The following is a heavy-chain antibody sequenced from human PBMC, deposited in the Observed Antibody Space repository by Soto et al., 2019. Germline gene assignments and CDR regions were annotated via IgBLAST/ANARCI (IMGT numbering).Heavy chain of an antibody. CDR1: GGSISSSSYY. V-gene: IGHV4-39*01. CDR2: IYYSGST. D-gene: IGHD6-13*01. J-gene: IGHJ6*02. Sequence: PSETLSLTCTVSGGSISSSSYYWGWIRQPPGKGLEWIGSIYYSGSTYYNPSLKSRVTISVDTSKNQFSLKLSSVTAADTAVYYCASLVRAAAGLNYYYYGMDVWGQGTTVT. CDR3: ASLVRAAAGLNYYYYGMDV.